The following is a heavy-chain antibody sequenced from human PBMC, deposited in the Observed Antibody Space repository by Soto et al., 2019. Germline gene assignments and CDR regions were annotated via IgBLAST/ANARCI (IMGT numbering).Heavy chain of an antibody. CDR1: GFTFSSYA. J-gene: IGHJ4*02. Sequence: PGGSLRLSCAASGFTFSSYAMSWVRQAPGKGLEWVSAISGSGGSTYYADSVKGRFTISRDNSKNTLYLQMNSLRAEDTAVYYCAKGTRGNSGYFPDYWGQGTLVTVSS. CDR3: AKGTRGNSGYFPDY. V-gene: IGHV3-23*01. CDR2: ISGSGGST. D-gene: IGHD3-22*01.